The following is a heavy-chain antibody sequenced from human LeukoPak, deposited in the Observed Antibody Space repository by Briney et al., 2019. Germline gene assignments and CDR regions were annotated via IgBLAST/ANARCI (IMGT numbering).Heavy chain of an antibody. Sequence: ASVKVSCKASGYTFTGYYMHWVRQAPGQGLEWMGWMNPNSGNTGYAQKFQGRVTITRNTSISTAYMELSSLRSEDTAVYYCARGGSGSYYSHPYYYYYMDVWGKGTTVTVSS. D-gene: IGHD3-10*01. CDR1: GYTFTGYY. V-gene: IGHV1-8*03. CDR2: MNPNSGNT. J-gene: IGHJ6*03. CDR3: ARGGSGSYYSHPYYYYYMDV.